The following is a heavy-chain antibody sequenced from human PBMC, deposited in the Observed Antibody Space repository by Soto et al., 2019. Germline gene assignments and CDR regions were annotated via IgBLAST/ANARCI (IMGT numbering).Heavy chain of an antibody. CDR2: ISAYNGNT. CDR3: ARGNYDFWGGYFDWFDP. V-gene: IGHV1-18*04. J-gene: IGHJ5*02. CDR1: GYTFTSYG. Sequence: QVQLVQSGAEVKKPGASVKVSCKASGYTFTSYGISWVRQAPGQGLEWMGWISAYNGNTNYAQKLQGRVTVTTVTSTSTDYVELRGLISDDTAVYYCARGNYDFWGGYFDWFDPGGQGPLVSVSS. D-gene: IGHD3-3*01.